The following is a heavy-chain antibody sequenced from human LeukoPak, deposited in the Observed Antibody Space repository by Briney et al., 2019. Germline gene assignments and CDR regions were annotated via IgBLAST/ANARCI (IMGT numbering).Heavy chain of an antibody. CDR3: ARHYTLYCGGDCYYRYFDY. Sequence: SETLSLTCTVSGGSISSSSYYWGWIRQPPGKGLEWIGSIYYSGSTYYNPSLKSRVTISVDTSKNQFSLKLSSVTAADTAVYYCARHYTLYCGGDCYYRYFDYWGQGTLVTVSS. CDR1: GGSISSSSYY. V-gene: IGHV4-39*01. J-gene: IGHJ4*02. CDR2: IYYSGST. D-gene: IGHD2-21*01.